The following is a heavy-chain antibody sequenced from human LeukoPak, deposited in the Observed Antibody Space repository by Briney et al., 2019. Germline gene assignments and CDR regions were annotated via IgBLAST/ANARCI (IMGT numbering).Heavy chain of an antibody. J-gene: IGHJ4*02. CDR3: ARDHIVGATNFDY. D-gene: IGHD1-26*01. V-gene: IGHV4-4*02. Sequence: PSGTLSLTCAVSGGSISSNNWWSWVRQPPGKGLEWIGEISHSGSTGYNPSLKSRVTISVDKSKNHFSLKLSSVTAADTAVYYCARDHIVGATNFDYWGQGTLVTVSS. CDR2: ISHSGST. CDR1: GGSISSNNW.